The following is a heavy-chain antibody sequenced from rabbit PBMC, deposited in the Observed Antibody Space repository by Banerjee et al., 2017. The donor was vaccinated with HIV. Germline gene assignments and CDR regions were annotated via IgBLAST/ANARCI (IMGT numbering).Heavy chain of an antibody. CDR2: IYPDYGST. D-gene: IGHD1-1*01. J-gene: IGHJ4*01. Sequence: QSLEESGGDLVKPGASLTLTCTASGFTLSSYWMCWVRQAPGKGLEWIAYIYPDYGSTDYASWVNGRFTISKTSSTTVTLQMTSLTAADTATYFCARVNAGSSGYPYSFNLWGPGTLVTVS. CDR3: ARVNAGSSGYPYSFNL. V-gene: IGHV1S40*01. CDR1: GFTLSSYW.